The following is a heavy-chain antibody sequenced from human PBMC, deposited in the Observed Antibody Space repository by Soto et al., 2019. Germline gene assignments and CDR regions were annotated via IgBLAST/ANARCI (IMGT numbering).Heavy chain of an antibody. D-gene: IGHD6-13*01. J-gene: IGHJ4*02. Sequence: QVQLQQWGAGLLKPSETLSLTCAVYGGSFSGYYWSWIRQPPGKGLEWIGEINHSGSTNYNPSLKSRVTISVDTSKNQFSLKLSSVTAADTAVYYCARASSLLFAYYSSSSTVGNFDYWGQGTLVTVSS. CDR3: ARASSLLFAYYSSSSTVGNFDY. V-gene: IGHV4-34*01. CDR2: INHSGST. CDR1: GGSFSGYY.